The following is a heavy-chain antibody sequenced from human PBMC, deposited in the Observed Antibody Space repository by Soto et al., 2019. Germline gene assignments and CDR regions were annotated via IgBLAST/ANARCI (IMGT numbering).Heavy chain of an antibody. D-gene: IGHD6-19*01. CDR3: ARGSQGPVDH. V-gene: IGHV1-8*01. J-gene: IGHJ4*02. CDR1: RYSLTSRH. Sequence: ASVKVSFQASRYSLTSRHLNFVRQATGQGLEWIGWMNPHSGDTGFAQRFQGRGTMTRNTSINPAYMELRSLRSQDTAVYYCARGSQGPVDHWGKGTQVTVSS. CDR2: MNPHSGDT.